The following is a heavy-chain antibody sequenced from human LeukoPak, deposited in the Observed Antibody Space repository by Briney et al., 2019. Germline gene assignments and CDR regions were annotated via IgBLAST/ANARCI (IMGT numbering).Heavy chain of an antibody. Sequence: PGGSLRLSCAASGFTFSSYWMHWVRQAPGKGLVWVSRINTDGSSTSYADSVKGRFTISRDNAKNTLYLQMNSLRAEDTAVYYCAKDREQWLVRGVWYYWGQGTLVTVSS. V-gene: IGHV3-74*01. CDR3: AKDREQWLVRGVWYY. D-gene: IGHD6-19*01. CDR1: GFTFSSYW. CDR2: INTDGSST. J-gene: IGHJ4*02.